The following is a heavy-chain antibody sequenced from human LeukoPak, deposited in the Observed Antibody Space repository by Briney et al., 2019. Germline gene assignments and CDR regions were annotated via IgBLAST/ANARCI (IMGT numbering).Heavy chain of an antibody. V-gene: IGHV3-66*01. CDR1: EFSVGSNY. CDR3: ARDSYYYDSSGSSSPDY. Sequence: GGSLRLSCAASEFSVGSNYMTWVRQAPGKGLEWVSLIYSGGSTYYADSVKGRFTISRDNSKNTLYLQMNSLRAEDTAVYYCARDSYYYDSSGSSSPDYWGQGTLVTVSS. J-gene: IGHJ4*02. D-gene: IGHD3-22*01. CDR2: IYSGGST.